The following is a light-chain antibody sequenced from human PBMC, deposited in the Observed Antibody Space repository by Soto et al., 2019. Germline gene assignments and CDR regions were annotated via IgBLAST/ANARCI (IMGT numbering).Light chain of an antibody. J-gene: IGLJ1*01. CDR3: SSYTSSSTRV. CDR2: EVS. V-gene: IGLV2-14*01. CDR1: SSYVGGYNY. Sequence: QSALTQPASVSVSPGQSITISCTGTSSYVGGYNYVSWYQQHPGKAPKLMIYEVSNRPSGVSNRFSGSKSGNTASLTISGLQAEDEADYYCSSYTSSSTRVFGTGTKVTVL.